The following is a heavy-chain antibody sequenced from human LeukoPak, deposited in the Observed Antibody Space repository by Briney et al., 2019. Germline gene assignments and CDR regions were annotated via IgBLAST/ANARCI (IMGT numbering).Heavy chain of an antibody. Sequence: GSLRLSCAASGFTFSSYWMHWVRQAPGKGLVWVSRINSDGSSTSYADSVKGRFTISRDNAKNTLYLQMNSLRAEDTAVYYCARTWELLPDFDYWGQGTLVTVSS. CDR2: INSDGSST. CDR3: ARTWELLPDFDY. CDR1: GFTFSSYW. V-gene: IGHV3-74*01. D-gene: IGHD1-26*01. J-gene: IGHJ4*02.